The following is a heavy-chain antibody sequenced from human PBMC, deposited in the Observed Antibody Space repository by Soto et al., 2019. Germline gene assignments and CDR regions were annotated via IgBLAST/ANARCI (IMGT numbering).Heavy chain of an antibody. V-gene: IGHV3-73*02. J-gene: IGHJ4*02. CDR1: GFSFSGSA. Sequence: EVQLVESGGGLVQPGGSLKLSCAASGFSFSGSAMHWVRQASGKGLEWIGRIRSTANNYATSYAASVKGRFTISRDDSKNTAYLQMNSRKTEDTAVYYCTRFRHTSGYYLDYWGQGTLVTVSA. D-gene: IGHD3-22*01. CDR2: IRSTANNYAT. CDR3: TRFRHTSGYYLDY.